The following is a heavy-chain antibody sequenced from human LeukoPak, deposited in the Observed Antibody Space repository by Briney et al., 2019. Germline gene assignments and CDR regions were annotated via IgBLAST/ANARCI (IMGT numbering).Heavy chain of an antibody. J-gene: IGHJ3*02. CDR2: FYNIGCT. CDR1: SGSISSSSKY. V-gene: IGHV4-39*01. D-gene: IGHD3-22*01. CDR3: ARQERVYDGSGHRAFDI. Sequence: PSETLSLTCAASSGSISSSSKYWGWIRQPPGKGLEWIGSFYNIGCTYYNPSLKSRVTISVDTTKHQDSRMLRSVTAADTAVYYCARQERVYDGSGHRAFDIWGQGTMVTISS.